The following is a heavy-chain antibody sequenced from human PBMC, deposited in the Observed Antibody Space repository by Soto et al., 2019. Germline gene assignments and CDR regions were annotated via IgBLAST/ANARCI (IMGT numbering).Heavy chain of an antibody. Sequence: QVQLQESGPGLVKPSETLSLTCTVSGDSVTSGSIYWSWIRQPPGKGLEWIGYVHYTGSTNYNPSLKSRVAIGVDTSKNHFSLTLSSVTAADTAVYYCARDRGNFGVVLADFYQYGMDVWGQGTTVTVSS. CDR3: ARDRGNFGVVLADFYQYGMDV. J-gene: IGHJ6*02. V-gene: IGHV4-61*03. D-gene: IGHD3-3*01. CDR2: VHYTGST. CDR1: GDSVTSGSIY.